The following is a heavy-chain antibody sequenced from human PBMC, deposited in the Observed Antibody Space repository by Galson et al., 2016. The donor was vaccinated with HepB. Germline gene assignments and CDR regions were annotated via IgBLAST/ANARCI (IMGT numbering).Heavy chain of an antibody. CDR1: GYTFTSYD. D-gene: IGHD5-12*01. CDR2: MNPNSGNT. CDR3: ARSPSGSKFDY. Sequence: SVKVSCKASGYTFTSYDVNWVRQATGQGLEWMGWMNPNSGNTGNAQKFQGRVTMSINTSISTAYMELTSLRSEDTAIYYCARSPSGSKFDYWGQGTLVTVSS. V-gene: IGHV1-8*01. J-gene: IGHJ4*02.